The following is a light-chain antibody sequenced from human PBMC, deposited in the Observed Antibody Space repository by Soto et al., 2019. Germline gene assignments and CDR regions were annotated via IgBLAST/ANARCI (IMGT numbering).Light chain of an antibody. CDR1: QTVRNNY. CDR2: DAS. Sequence: EFVLTKSPGTLSLSPGERATLSCRASQTVRNNYLAWYQQKPGQAPRLLIYDASSRATGIPDRFSGGWSGTDFTLTISRLEPEDFAVYYCQQFSSYPLTFGGGTKVEIK. CDR3: QQFSSYPLT. J-gene: IGKJ4*01. V-gene: IGKV3-20*01.